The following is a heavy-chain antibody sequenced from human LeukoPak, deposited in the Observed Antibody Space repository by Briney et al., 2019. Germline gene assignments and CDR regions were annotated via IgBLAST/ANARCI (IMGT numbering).Heavy chain of an antibody. D-gene: IGHD6-13*01. J-gene: IGHJ4*02. CDR2: ISSSSYI. CDR1: GFTFSSYS. V-gene: IGHV3-21*01. CDR3: ARVGSSSWDHGDY. Sequence: PGGSLRLSCAASGFTFSSYSMNWVRQAPGKGLEWVSSISSSSYIYYADSVKGRFTISRDNAKNSLYLQMNSLRAEDTAVYYCARVGSSSWDHGDYWGQGTLVTVSS.